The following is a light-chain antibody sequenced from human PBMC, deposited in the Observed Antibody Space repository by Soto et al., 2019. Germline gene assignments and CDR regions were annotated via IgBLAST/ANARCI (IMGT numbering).Light chain of an antibody. Sequence: QSALTQPASVSGSPGQSITISCTGNSSDVGGYNYVSWYQQHLGKAPKLMIYDVSNRPSGVSNRFSGSKSGNTASLTISGLQAEDEADYYCSSYTSSSTPYVFGTGTKLTVL. CDR2: DVS. CDR1: SSDVGGYNY. V-gene: IGLV2-14*01. J-gene: IGLJ1*01. CDR3: SSYTSSSTPYV.